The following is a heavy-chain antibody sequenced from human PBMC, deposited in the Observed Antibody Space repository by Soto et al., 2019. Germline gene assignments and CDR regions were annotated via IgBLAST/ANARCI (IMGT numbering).Heavy chain of an antibody. CDR3: ARDGYSGYYSQSQNGAH. J-gene: IGHJ4*02. V-gene: IGHV3-30*03. CDR1: GFTFSSYG. CDR2: ISYDGSNK. D-gene: IGHD5-12*01. Sequence: QVQLVESGGGVVQPGRSLRLSCAASGFTFSSYGMHWVRQSPGKGLEWVAVISYDGSNKYYADSVKGRFTISRDNSKNPLYLQMNSLRAEDTAVYYCARDGYSGYYSQSQNGAHGGQGTLVAVSS.